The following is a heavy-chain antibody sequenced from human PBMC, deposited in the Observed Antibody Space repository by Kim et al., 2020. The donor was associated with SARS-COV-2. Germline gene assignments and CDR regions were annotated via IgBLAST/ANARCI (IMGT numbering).Heavy chain of an antibody. V-gene: IGHV3-30*02. J-gene: IGHJ4*02. D-gene: IGHD6-6*01. CDR3: AKVRIAARFFDY. Sequence: YYADSVKGRFTISRDNSKNTLYLQMNSLRAEDTAVYYCAKVRIAARFFDYWGQGTLVTVSS.